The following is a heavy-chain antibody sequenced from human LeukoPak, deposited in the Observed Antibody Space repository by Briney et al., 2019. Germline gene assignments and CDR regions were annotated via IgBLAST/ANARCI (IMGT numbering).Heavy chain of an antibody. V-gene: IGHV3-21*04. CDR2: ITSSSTYM. CDR1: GFTFNNYN. Sequence: GGSLRLSCAASGFTFNNYNMNWGRPAPGKGLGWGSSITSSSTYMYYAASVKGRFTISRDNARNSLYLQMNSLRVEDTALYYCAKDIGRVDTDSNYMDVWGKGTTVTISS. D-gene: IGHD5-18*01. CDR3: AKDIGRVDTDSNYMDV. J-gene: IGHJ6*03.